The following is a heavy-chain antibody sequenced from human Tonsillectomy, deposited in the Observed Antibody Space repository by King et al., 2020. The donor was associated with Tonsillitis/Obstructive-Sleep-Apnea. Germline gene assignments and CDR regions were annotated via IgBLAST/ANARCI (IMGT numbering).Heavy chain of an antibody. CDR2: ISAYNGNT. V-gene: IGHV1-18*01. J-gene: IGHJ5*02. Sequence: QLVQSGAEVKKPGASVKVSCKASGYTFTSYGISWVRQAPGQGLEWMGWISAYNGNTNYAQKLQGRVTITTDTSTSTAYMELRSLRSDDTAVYYCARDRRLYCSGGSCLSWFDPWGQGTLVTVSS. CDR1: GYTFTSYG. D-gene: IGHD2-15*01. CDR3: ARDRRLYCSGGSCLSWFDP.